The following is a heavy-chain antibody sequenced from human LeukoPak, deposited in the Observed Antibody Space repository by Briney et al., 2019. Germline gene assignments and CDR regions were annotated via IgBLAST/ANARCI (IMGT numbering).Heavy chain of an antibody. Sequence: GGPLRLSCAASGFTFSNYAMSWVRQAPGKGLEWVSAISGGGGSTYYADSVKGRFTISRDTSKNTVYLQMNSLRAEDTAVYYCAPGGAANGGYWGREPWSPSPQ. J-gene: IGHJ4*02. D-gene: IGHD2-8*01. CDR1: GFTFSNYA. CDR2: ISGGGGST. CDR3: APGGAANGGY. V-gene: IGHV3-23*01.